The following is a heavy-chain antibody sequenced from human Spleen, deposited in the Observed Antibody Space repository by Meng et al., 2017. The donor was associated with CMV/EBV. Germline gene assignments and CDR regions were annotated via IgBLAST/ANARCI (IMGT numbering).Heavy chain of an antibody. V-gene: IGHV3-7*01. CDR1: GFTFGSYW. CDR3: ARAAGYCSSTSCYGLDY. D-gene: IGHD2-2*01. Sequence: GESLKISCAASGFTFGSYWMSWVRQAPGKGLEWVANIKEDGSEKYYVDSVKGRFTISRDNAKNSLYLQMNSLRAEDTAVYYCARAAGYCSSTSCYGLDYWGQGTLVTVSS. J-gene: IGHJ4*02. CDR2: IKEDGSEK.